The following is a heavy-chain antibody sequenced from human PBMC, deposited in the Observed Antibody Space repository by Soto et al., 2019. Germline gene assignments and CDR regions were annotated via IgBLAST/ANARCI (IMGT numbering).Heavy chain of an antibody. J-gene: IGHJ6*02. CDR2: ISDYNGNT. CDR1: GYTFTNYG. CDR3: AREGYYSGSGTYSPPRYYGMDA. Sequence: QVQLVQSGAEVKKPGASVKVSCKASGYTFTNYGITWVRQAPGQGLEWMGWISDYNGNTFYGKKFQGRVTMTTDTSTRTADMELKCLRSDDTPVYYCAREGYYSGSGTYSPPRYYGMDAWGQGTTVTVSS. D-gene: IGHD3-10*01. V-gene: IGHV1-18*01.